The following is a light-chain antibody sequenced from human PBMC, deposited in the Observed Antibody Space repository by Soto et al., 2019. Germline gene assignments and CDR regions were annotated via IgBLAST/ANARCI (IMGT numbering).Light chain of an antibody. CDR1: SSDVGGYSF. Sequence: QSALTQPASVSGSPGQSITISCTGTSSDVGGYSFVSWYQQHPGKAPKLMIYDVSHRPSGVSNRFSGSKSGNTASLTISGLQAEDEADYYCSSYTSSSTLVVFGGGTKLTVL. CDR3: SSYTSSSTLVV. J-gene: IGLJ2*01. CDR2: DVS. V-gene: IGLV2-14*01.